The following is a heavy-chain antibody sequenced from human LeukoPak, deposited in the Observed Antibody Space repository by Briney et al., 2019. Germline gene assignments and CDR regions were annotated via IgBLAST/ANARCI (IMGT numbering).Heavy chain of an antibody. V-gene: IGHV3-21*06. CDR2: ITSSSDYI. J-gene: IGHJ3*02. CDR1: GFTFSDYS. CDR3: AKDLTYSCAWYRSGAFDI. Sequence: GGSLRLSCAASGFTFSDYSMNWVRQAPGKGLEWVSSITSSSDYIHYADSVKGRFTISRDNVKNSLYLQMNSLRAEDTAVYYCAKDLTYSCAWYRSGAFDIWGQGTMVTVSS. D-gene: IGHD6-19*01.